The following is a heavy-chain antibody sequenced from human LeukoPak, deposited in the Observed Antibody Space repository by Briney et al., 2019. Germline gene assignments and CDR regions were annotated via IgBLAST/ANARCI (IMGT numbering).Heavy chain of an antibody. Sequence: PGGSLRLSCAASGFTFSSYSMNWVRQAPGKGLELVSSSSSSSSYIYYADSVKGRFTISRDNAKNSLYLQMNSLRAEDTAVYYCAREVDCSSTSCSPAGYWGQGTLVTVSS. D-gene: IGHD2-2*01. CDR3: AREVDCSSTSCSPAGY. J-gene: IGHJ4*02. CDR1: GFTFSSYS. V-gene: IGHV3-21*01. CDR2: SSSSSSYI.